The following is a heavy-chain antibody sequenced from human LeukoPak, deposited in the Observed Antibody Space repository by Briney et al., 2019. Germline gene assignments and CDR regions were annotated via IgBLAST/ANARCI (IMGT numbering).Heavy chain of an antibody. CDR2: ISSRSTYI. CDR3: AKSTRAVMAMMDV. Sequence: GGSLRLSCAASGFTVSSNYMSWVRQAPGKGLEWVSSISSRSTYIYHADSVKGRFTISRDNAKNSLFLQMNSLRAEDTAVYFCAKSTRAVMAMMDVWGKGTTVTVSS. D-gene: IGHD3-16*01. V-gene: IGHV3-21*01. CDR1: GFTVSSNY. J-gene: IGHJ6*04.